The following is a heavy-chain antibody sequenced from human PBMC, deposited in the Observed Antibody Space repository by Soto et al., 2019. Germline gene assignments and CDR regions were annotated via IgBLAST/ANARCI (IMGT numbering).Heavy chain of an antibody. CDR3: ARGRNSWSSYFYFYMDV. V-gene: IGHV3-11*01. CDR1: GFTFSDYY. J-gene: IGHJ6*03. CDR2: ISESGNII. Sequence: GGSLRLSCAASGFTFSDYYMTWIRQAPGRGLEWLSYISESGNIIDSADSVKGRFTISRDNAKNSLYLQLNSLTAEDTAVYYCARGRNSWSSYFYFYMDVWGKGATVTVSS. D-gene: IGHD2-21*01.